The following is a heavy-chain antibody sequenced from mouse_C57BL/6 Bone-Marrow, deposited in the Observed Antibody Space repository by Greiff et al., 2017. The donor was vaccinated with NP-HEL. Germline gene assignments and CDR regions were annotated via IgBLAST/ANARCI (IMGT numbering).Heavy chain of an antibody. CDR3: ARLRNYGYWYFDV. Sequence: VQLQQSGGGLVQPGGSLKLSCAASGFTFSDYGMAWVRQAPRKGPEWVAFISNLAYSIYYADTVTGRFTISRENAKNTLYLEMSSLRSEDTAMYYCARLRNYGYWYFDVWGTGTTVTVSS. CDR1: GFTFSDYG. V-gene: IGHV5-15*01. CDR2: ISNLAYSI. J-gene: IGHJ1*03. D-gene: IGHD2-5*01.